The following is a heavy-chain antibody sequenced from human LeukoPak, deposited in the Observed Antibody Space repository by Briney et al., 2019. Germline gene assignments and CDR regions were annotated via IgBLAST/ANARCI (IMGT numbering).Heavy chain of an antibody. D-gene: IGHD3-10*01. CDR1: GFTFSTYG. CDR3: AKDGPLLWFGPTDA. CDR2: VSSTGSGT. V-gene: IGHV3-23*01. J-gene: IGHJ5*02. Sequence: GGSLRLSCVASGFTFSTYGMSWVRQAPGKGLEWVAAVSSTGSGTYYPDSLKGRFIISGDNSQNTVFLQMSSLRPEDTAFYFCAKDGPLLWFGPTDAWGQGILVTVSS.